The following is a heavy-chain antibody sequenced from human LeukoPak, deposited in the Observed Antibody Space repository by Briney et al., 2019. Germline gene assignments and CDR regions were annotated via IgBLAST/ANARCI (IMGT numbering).Heavy chain of an antibody. CDR1: GFTFSSYE. J-gene: IGHJ4*02. Sequence: PGGSLRLSCAASGFTFSSYEMNWVRQAPGKGLEWVPGISGSGGTTYYADSVKGRFTISRDNSKNTLYLQMNSLRAEDTAVYYCAKTRIGYDFDYWGQGALVTVSS. CDR2: ISGSGGTT. V-gene: IGHV3-23*01. CDR3: AKTRIGYDFDY. D-gene: IGHD3-22*01.